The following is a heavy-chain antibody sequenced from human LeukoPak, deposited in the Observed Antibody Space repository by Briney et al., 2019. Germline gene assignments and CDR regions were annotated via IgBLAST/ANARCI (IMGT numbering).Heavy chain of an antibody. CDR2: ISPSGVIT. V-gene: IGHV1-46*01. CDR3: ARDFTRSGFWSGYYAFDI. D-gene: IGHD3-3*01. Sequence: ASVKVSCTSSGYTFTSYYMHWVRQAPGPGLEWMGIISPSGVITSYAQKFQGRVTMTRDTSTSTDYMELSSLRSEDTAVYYCARDFTRSGFWSGYYAFDIWGQGTMVTVSS. J-gene: IGHJ3*02. CDR1: GYTFTSYY.